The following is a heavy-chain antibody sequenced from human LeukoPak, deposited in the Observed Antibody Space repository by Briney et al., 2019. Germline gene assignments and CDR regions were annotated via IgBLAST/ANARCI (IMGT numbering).Heavy chain of an antibody. D-gene: IGHD5-12*01. CDR1: GGSISGYH. CDR3: ARGLGSGFDGWFDP. CDR2: IYYSGNT. Sequence: PSETLSLTCTVSGGSISGYHWSWIRQSPGKGLEWIGYIYYSGNTNYTPSLKSRVTISVDKSKNQFSLNLRSVTAADAAVYYCARGLGSGFDGWFDPWGQGTLVTVSS. V-gene: IGHV4-59*01. J-gene: IGHJ5*02.